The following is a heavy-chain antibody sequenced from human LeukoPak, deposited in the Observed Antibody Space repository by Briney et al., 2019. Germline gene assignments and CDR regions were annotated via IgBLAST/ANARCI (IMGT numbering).Heavy chain of an antibody. CDR2: INHSGST. J-gene: IGHJ5*02. D-gene: IGHD3-3*01. CDR3: ARGEANYDFWSGYYAWFDP. Sequence: PSETLSLTCAVYGGSFSGYYWSWIRQPPGKGLEWIGEINHSGSTNYNPSLKSRVTISVDTSKNQFFLKLSSVTAADTAVYYCARGEANYDFWSGYYAWFDPWGQGTLVTVSS. V-gene: IGHV4-34*01. CDR1: GGSFSGYY.